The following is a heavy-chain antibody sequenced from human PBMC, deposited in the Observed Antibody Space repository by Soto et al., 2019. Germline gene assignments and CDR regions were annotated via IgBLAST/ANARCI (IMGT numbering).Heavy chain of an antibody. V-gene: IGHV4-39*01. CDR1: GGSISSSSYY. J-gene: IGHJ2*01. CDR2: IYYSGST. CDR3: ARHGLENWYFDL. D-gene: IGHD1-1*01. Sequence: QLQLQESGPGLVKPSETLSLTCTVSGGSISSSSYYWGWIRQPPGKGLEWIGSIYYSGSTYYNPSLKSRVPISVDTSKNQFSLKLSSVTAADTAVYYCARHGLENWYFDLWGRGTLVTVSS.